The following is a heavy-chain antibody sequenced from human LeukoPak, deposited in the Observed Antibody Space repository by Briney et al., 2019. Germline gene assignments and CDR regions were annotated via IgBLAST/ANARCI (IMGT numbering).Heavy chain of an antibody. CDR2: ISGSGGST. Sequence: PGGSLRLSCAASGFTFSSYAMSWVRQAPGKGLEWVSGISGSGGSTNYADSVKGRFTLSRDNSKSTLYLQMNSLRVEDTAVYYCAKKPRRSVDWEFNCWGQGTLVTVSS. V-gene: IGHV3-23*01. D-gene: IGHD3-9*01. J-gene: IGHJ4*02. CDR3: AKKPRRSVDWEFNC. CDR1: GFTFSSYA.